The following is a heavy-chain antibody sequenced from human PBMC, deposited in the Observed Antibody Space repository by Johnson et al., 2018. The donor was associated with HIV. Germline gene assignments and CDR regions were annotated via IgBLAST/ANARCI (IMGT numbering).Heavy chain of an antibody. V-gene: IGHV3-25*05. J-gene: IGHJ3*02. CDR1: QFTFSSHY. CDR2: LNANGGST. CDR3: ARRRSDNVARSHDAFDI. D-gene: IGHD3-3*01. Sequence: EVQLVESGGGLAKPAWSPRLSCAASQFTFSSHYMTCVRQAPGNGLELVGQLNANGGSTYLIDYSGKDRFNTSRDNAKNTLHLQMNSLRAEDTAVYYCARRRSDNVARSHDAFDIWGQGTMVTVS.